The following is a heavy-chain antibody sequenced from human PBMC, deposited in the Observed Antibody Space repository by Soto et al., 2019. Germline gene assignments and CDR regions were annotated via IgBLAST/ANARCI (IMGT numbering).Heavy chain of an antibody. CDR3: AKDTIVVVPAAELDY. V-gene: IGHV1-46*01. CDR2: INPSGGST. J-gene: IGHJ4*02. Sequence: CKASGYTFTSYYMHWVRQAPGQGLEWMGIINPSGGSTSYAQKFQGRVTMTRDTSTSTVYMELSSLRAEDTAVYYCAKDTIVVVPAAELDYWGQGTLVTVSS. CDR1: GYTFTSYY. D-gene: IGHD2-2*01.